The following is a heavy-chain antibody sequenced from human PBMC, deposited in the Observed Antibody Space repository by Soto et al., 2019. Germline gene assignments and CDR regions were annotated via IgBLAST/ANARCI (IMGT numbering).Heavy chain of an antibody. CDR1: GDTHTIYF. D-gene: IGHD1-26*01. J-gene: IGHJ4*02. V-gene: IGHV1-2*02. CDR2: INSVSGGA. CDR3: ARGGSYYAH. Sequence: QVQLVQSGAEVKQPGASVRVSCKASGDTHTIYFIHWLRQAPGQGLEWMGWINSVSGGANYAPRFQGRVAMTRDRSSATAFMELSRLRSDDTAVYYCARGGSYYAHWGQGTLVNVSS.